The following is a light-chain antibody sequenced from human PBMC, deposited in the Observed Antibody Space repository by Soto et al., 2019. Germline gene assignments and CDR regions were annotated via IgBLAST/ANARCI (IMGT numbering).Light chain of an antibody. CDR2: GAS. CDR1: QSVSSSY. CDR3: QQYGSSPT. V-gene: IGKV3-20*01. Sequence: EIVLTQSPGTLSLSPGARATLSCRASQSVSSSYLAWYQQKPGQAPRLLIYGASSRATGIPDRFSGSGSGTDFTLTISRLEPEDFAVYYCQQYGSSPTFGRGTKLEIK. J-gene: IGKJ2*01.